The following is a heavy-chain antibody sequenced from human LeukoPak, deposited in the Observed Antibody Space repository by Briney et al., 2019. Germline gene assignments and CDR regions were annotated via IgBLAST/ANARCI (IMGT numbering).Heavy chain of an antibody. D-gene: IGHD2-15*01. CDR1: GFIFRSYG. CDR3: ARARLSFTRGIGANYFDY. V-gene: IGHV3-7*01. Sequence: GGTLRLSCAASGFIFRSYGMSWVRQAPGKGLEWVANIKGDGSEKYYVDSVKGRFTISRDNAKNFLYLQVNSLRADDTAVYYCARARLSFTRGIGANYFDYWGQGTPVTVSS. CDR2: IKGDGSEK. J-gene: IGHJ4*02.